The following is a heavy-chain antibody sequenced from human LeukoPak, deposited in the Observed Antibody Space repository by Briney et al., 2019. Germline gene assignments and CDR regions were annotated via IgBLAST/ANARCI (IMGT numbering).Heavy chain of an antibody. CDR2: MYYSGRT. Sequence: SETLSLTCTVSGGSISSGSYYWGWFRQPPGKGLEWIGNMYYSGRTYYNPSLKSRVTISVDTSKNQFSLKLSSVTAADTAVYYCARDYIKTRWFDHWGQGTLVTVSS. V-gene: IGHV4-39*02. J-gene: IGHJ5*02. CDR1: GGSISSGSYY. CDR3: ARDYIKTRWFDH. D-gene: IGHD4-11*01.